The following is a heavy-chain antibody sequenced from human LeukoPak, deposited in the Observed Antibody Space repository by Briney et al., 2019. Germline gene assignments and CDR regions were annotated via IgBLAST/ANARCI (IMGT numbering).Heavy chain of an antibody. V-gene: IGHV4-39*07. CDR1: GGSISTSNYY. Sequence: PSETLSLTCTVSGGSISTSNYYWGWIRQPPGKGLEWIGEINHSGSTNYNPSLKSRVTISVDMSKNQLSLKLSSVTAADTAVYYCARGGDYGDYEDYYYYMDVWGKGTTVTVSS. D-gene: IGHD4-17*01. CDR2: INHSGST. CDR3: ARGGDYGDYEDYYYYMDV. J-gene: IGHJ6*03.